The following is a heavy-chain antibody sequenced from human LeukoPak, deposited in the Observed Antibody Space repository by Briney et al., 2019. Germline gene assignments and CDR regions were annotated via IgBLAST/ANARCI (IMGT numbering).Heavy chain of an antibody. V-gene: IGHV1-69*04. Sequence: ASVKVSCKASGGTFSSYAISWVRQAPGQGLEWMGRIIPILGIANYAQKFQGRVTITADESTSTAYMELSSLRSEDTAVYYCARDRPYCSSTSCYGHWFDPWGQGTLVTVSS. D-gene: IGHD2-2*01. CDR1: GGTFSSYA. J-gene: IGHJ5*02. CDR2: IIPILGIA. CDR3: ARDRPYCSSTSCYGHWFDP.